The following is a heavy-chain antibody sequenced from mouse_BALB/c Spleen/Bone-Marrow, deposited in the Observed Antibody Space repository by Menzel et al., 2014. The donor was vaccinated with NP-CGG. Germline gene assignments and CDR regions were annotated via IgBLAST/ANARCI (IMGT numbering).Heavy chain of an antibody. J-gene: IGHJ2*01. Sequence: VQLQQSGPELVKPGASVKMSCKASGYTFTSYVMHWVKLKPGQGLEWIGYINPYNDGTKYNEKFKGMATLTSDRSSSTAYMELSSLTSEDSAVYYCAKGGNYRCDFDYWGQGTTLTVSS. CDR1: GYTFTSYV. V-gene: IGHV1-14*01. D-gene: IGHD2-14*01. CDR2: INPYNDGT. CDR3: AKGGNYRCDFDY.